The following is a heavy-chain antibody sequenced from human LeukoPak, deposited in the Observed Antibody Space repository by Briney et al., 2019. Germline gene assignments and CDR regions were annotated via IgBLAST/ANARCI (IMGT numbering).Heavy chain of an antibody. Sequence: GGSLRLSCATSGFIFSNYWMTWVRQAPGKGLGWVANVKADGNDKNFVDSVKGRFTIFIDRDKKSMYLQMNSLRVEDTAVYYCARDSTQRRGNEYYDALDFWGQGTMVSVSS. D-gene: IGHD4-23*01. CDR3: ARDSTQRRGNEYYDALDF. CDR2: VKADGNDK. V-gene: IGHV3-7*01. CDR1: GFIFSNYW. J-gene: IGHJ3*01.